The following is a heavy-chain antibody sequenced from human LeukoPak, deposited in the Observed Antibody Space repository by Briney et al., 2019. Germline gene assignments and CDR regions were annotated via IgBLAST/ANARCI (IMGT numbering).Heavy chain of an antibody. CDR2: MNPNSGNT. V-gene: IGHV1-8*01. D-gene: IGHD3-10*01. Sequence: ASVKVSCKASGYTFTSYDINRVRQATGQGLEWMGWMNPNSGNTGYAQKFQGRVTMTRDTSTSTVYMELSSLRSEDTAVYYCARRTRFGELAVDYWGQGTLVTVSS. CDR3: ARRTRFGELAVDY. J-gene: IGHJ4*02. CDR1: GYTFTSYD.